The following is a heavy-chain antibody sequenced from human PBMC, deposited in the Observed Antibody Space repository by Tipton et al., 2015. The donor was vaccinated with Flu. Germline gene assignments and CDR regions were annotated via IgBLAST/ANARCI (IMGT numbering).Heavy chain of an antibody. J-gene: IGHJ4*02. V-gene: IGHV1-8*01. CDR2: MNPNSGNT. CDR3: ARGESLAGWCYFDY. D-gene: IGHD6-19*01. Sequence: QLVQSGAEVKKPGASVKVSCKASGYTFPSNDLNWVRQVTGQGLEWLGWMNPNSGNTGYAQKIQGRVTMTRNTSISTAYMELSSLRSEDRADYYCARGESLAGWCYFDYWGQGTHVTVSS. CDR1: GYTFPSND.